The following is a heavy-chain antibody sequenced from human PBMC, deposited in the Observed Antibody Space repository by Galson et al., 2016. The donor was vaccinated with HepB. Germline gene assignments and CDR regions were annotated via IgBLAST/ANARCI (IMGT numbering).Heavy chain of an antibody. D-gene: IGHD4-17*01. CDR2: ISSDGSEK. J-gene: IGHJ2*01. CDR3: AKNPVRGHWYFDL. V-gene: IGHV3-30*18. Sequence: SLRLSCAASGFTFSSYGMHWVRQAPGKGLEWVAAISSDGSEKFYSDSVKGRFTISRDNSKNTLYVQMNSLRAEDTAVYNCAKNPVRGHWYFDLWDRGTLVTVSS. CDR1: GFTFSSYG.